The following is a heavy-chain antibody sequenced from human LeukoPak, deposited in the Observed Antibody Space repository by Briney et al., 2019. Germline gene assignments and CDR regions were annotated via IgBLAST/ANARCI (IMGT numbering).Heavy chain of an antibody. CDR2: INHSGST. CDR1: GGSFSGYY. D-gene: IGHD3-10*02. Sequence: PSETLSLTCAVYGGSFSGYYWSWIRQPPGKGLEWIGEINHSGSTNYNPSLKSRVTISVDTSKNQFSLKLSSVTAADTAVYYCARGDVDPYVLDIWGQGTMVTVSS. J-gene: IGHJ3*02. V-gene: IGHV4-34*01. CDR3: ARGDVDPYVLDI.